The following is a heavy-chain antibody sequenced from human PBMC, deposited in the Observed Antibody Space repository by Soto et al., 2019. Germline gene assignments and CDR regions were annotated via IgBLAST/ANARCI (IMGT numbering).Heavy chain of an antibody. J-gene: IGHJ4*02. D-gene: IGHD5-12*01. CDR3: ARGPSYGGYGNYFDY. CDR2: IIPILGIA. CDR1: GGTFSSYT. Sequence: ASVKVSCKASGGTFSSYTISWVRQAPGQGLEWMGRIIPILGIANYAQKFQGRVTITADKSTSTAYMELSSLRSEDTAVYYCARGPSYGGYGNYFDYWGQGTLVTVSS. V-gene: IGHV1-69*02.